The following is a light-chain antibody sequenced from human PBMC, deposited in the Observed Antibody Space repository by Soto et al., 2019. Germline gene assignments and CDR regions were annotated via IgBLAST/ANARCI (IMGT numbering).Light chain of an antibody. CDR2: SNY. J-gene: IGLJ1*01. V-gene: IGLV1-44*01. CDR3: AAWDDILNGYV. Sequence: QSVLTQPPSASGTPGQRVTISCSGSSSNIESNTVTWYQQLPGTAPKLVIYSNYDRPSGVPDRFSGSTSGTSASLVIRGLQSEDEADYYRAAWDDILNGYVFGGGTKGTVL. CDR1: SSNIESNT.